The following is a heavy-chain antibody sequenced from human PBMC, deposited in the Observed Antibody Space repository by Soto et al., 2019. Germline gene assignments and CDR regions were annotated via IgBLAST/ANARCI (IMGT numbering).Heavy chain of an antibody. CDR1: GGSFSDDY. V-gene: IGHV4-34*01. J-gene: IGHJ4*02. D-gene: IGHD6-13*01. CDR2: ITHSGST. Sequence: QVQLQQWGAGLLKPSETLSLTCAVYGGSFSDDYWSWIRQPPGKGLEWIGEITHSGSTNYNPSLKSRVTISVDPSTNQFSLKLSSVTAADTAVYYCARGEGPAPGTWGQGTLVTVSS. CDR3: ARGEGPAPGT.